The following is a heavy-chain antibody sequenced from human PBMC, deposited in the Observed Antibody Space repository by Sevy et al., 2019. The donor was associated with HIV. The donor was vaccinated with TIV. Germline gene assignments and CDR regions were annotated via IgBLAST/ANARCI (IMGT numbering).Heavy chain of an antibody. J-gene: IGHJ4*02. V-gene: IGHV1-69*13. CDR1: GHTFSNYA. D-gene: IGHD6-13*01. CDR3: ARDSLYSTNWAFDY. CDR2: IIPMFGAP. Sequence: ASVKVSCKASGHTFSNYAISWVRQAPGQGLERMGGIIPMFGAPNYAQKFQGRVTITADESTSTAYMQLSSLRSEDTAVYYCARDSLYSTNWAFDYWGQGTLVTVSS.